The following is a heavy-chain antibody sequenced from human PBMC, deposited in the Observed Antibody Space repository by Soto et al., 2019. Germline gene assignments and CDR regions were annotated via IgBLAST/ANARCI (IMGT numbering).Heavy chain of an antibody. CDR2: FDPEDAET. CDR3: ARSPHIQLWSYPSDY. D-gene: IGHD5-18*01. CDR1: GYTLTGTS. Sequence: ASVKVSCKVSGYTLTGTSMHWVRQSPGKGLEWMGGFDPEDAETFYAQKFQGRVTMTEDSSTDTAYMELTNLTSADTAVYYCARSPHIQLWSYPSDYWGQGTLVTVSS. J-gene: IGHJ4*02. V-gene: IGHV1-24*01.